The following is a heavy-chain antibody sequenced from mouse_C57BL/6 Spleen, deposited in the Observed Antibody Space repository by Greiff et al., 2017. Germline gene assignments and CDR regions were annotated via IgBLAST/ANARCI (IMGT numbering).Heavy chain of an antibody. D-gene: IGHD2-2*01. V-gene: IGHV1-69*01. CDR2: IDPSDSYT. Sequence: QVQLKQPGAELVMPGASVKLSCKASGYTFTSYWMHWVKQRPGQGLEWIGEIDPSDSYTNYNQKFKGKSTLTVDKSSSTAYMQLSSLTSEDSAVYYCARRGLPRAMDYWGQGTSVTVSS. CDR1: GYTFTSYW. J-gene: IGHJ4*01. CDR3: ARRGLPRAMDY.